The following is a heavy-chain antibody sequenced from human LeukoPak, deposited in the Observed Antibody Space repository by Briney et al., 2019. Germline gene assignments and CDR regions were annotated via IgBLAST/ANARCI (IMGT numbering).Heavy chain of an antibody. J-gene: IGHJ4*02. CDR1: GFTFSSSG. CDR2: IRYDGSNK. D-gene: IGHD3-22*01. V-gene: IGHV3-30*02. CDR3: AKDVGYYESSGFHYYFDS. Sequence: GGSLRLSCEASGFTFSSSGMHWVRQAPGKGLEWVAFIRYDGSNKYYADSVKGRFTISRDNSKNTLYVHMNSLRAEDTAVYYCAKDVGYYESSGFHYYFDSWGQGTLVTVSS.